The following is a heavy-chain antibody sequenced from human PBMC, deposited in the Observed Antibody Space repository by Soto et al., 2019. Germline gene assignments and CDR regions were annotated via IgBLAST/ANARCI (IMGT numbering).Heavy chain of an antibody. Sequence: QVLLVQSGAAVKTPGASVKISCQASGYTFTNYGITWVRQTPGQGFEWMAWINPYNGNTNYAQNLQGRVTMTTDTSTSTVYMELRSLRSDDTAVYYCSRVPAYSTRWSSDPWFAPWGQGTLVTVSS. CDR1: GYTFTNYG. CDR2: INPYNGNT. V-gene: IGHV1-18*01. D-gene: IGHD6-13*01. CDR3: SRVPAYSTRWSSDPWFAP. J-gene: IGHJ5*02.